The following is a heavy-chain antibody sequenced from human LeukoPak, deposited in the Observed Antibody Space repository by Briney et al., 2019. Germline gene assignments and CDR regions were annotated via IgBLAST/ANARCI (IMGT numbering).Heavy chain of an antibody. CDR3: ARVWYDFWSGYYRGNYYYYYMDV. J-gene: IGHJ6*03. V-gene: IGHV3-48*04. CDR1: GFTFSSYW. CDR2: ISSSGSSI. D-gene: IGHD3-3*01. Sequence: GGSLRLSCAASGFTFSSYWMNWVRQAPGKGLEWVSYISSSGSSIYYADSVKGRFTISRDNAKNTLYLQMNSLRAEDTAVYYCARVWYDFWSGYYRGNYYYYYMDVWGKGTTVTVSS.